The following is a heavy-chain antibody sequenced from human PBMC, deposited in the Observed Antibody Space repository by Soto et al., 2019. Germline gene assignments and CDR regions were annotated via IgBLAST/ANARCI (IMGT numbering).Heavy chain of an antibody. V-gene: IGHV4-34*12. CDR2: IIHSGST. CDR3: ARARRGRPPQRHAGRYIYVPRNPYYYGMVV. D-gene: IGHD5-18*01. J-gene: IGHJ6*02. CDR1: GGSFSGYY. Sequence: SETLSLTCAVYGGSFSGYYWSWIRQPPGKGLEWIGEIIHSGSTNFNPSLKSRVTISLDTCKNQFSLKVSSVTPADTAVYYCARARRGRPPQRHAGRYIYVPRNPYYYGMVVWGQGTTVTVSS.